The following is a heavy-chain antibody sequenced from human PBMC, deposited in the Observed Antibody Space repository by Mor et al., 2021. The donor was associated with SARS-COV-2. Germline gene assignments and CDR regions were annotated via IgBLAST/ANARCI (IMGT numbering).Heavy chain of an antibody. D-gene: IGHD1-26*01. V-gene: IGHV1-3*01. Sequence: KYSQKFQGRVTITRDTSASTAYMELSSLRSEDTAVYYCARVGSYYPDYWGQGTLVTVSS. CDR3: ARVGSYYPDY. J-gene: IGHJ4*02.